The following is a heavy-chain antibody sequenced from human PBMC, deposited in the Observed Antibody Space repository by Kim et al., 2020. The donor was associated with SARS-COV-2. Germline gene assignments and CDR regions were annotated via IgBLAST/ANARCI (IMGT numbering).Heavy chain of an antibody. D-gene: IGHD3-10*01. CDR3: ARDQGWRESR. V-gene: IGHV3-74*01. Sequence: STSYAYSVKCRFTITRDNAKNTLYLQMNSLRAEDAAVYYCARDQGWRESRWGQGTLVTVSS. J-gene: IGHJ4*02. CDR2: ST.